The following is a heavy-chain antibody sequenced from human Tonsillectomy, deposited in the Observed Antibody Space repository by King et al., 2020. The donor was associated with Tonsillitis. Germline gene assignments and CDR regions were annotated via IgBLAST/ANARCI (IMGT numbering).Heavy chain of an antibody. CDR3: VREDSSGHGSSGLDD. D-gene: IGHD3-22*01. J-gene: IGHJ4*02. CDR2: MWDDGSFK. CDR1: GFTFSSHG. Sequence: VQLVESGGGVVQPGRSLRLSCAASGFTFSSHGMHWVRQAPGKGLEWVAVMWDDGSFKYYADSVKGRFIISRDNSKNTLYLQMKSLRAEDTAIYYCVREDSSGHGSSGLDDWGQGTLVTVSS. V-gene: IGHV3-33*01.